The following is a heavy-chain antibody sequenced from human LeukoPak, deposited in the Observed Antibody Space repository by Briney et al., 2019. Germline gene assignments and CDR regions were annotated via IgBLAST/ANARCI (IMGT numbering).Heavy chain of an antibody. CDR3: ARDRWYYYDTSVDDAFDI. CDR2: ISYDGSNK. D-gene: IGHD3-22*01. CDR1: GFTFSSYA. V-gene: IGHV3-30-3*01. Sequence: GGSLRLSCAASGFTFSSYAMHWVRQAPGKGLEWVAVISYDGSNKYYADSVKGRFTISRDNSKNTLYLQMNSLRAEDTAVYYCARDRWYYYDTSVDDAFDIWGQGTMVTVSS. J-gene: IGHJ3*02.